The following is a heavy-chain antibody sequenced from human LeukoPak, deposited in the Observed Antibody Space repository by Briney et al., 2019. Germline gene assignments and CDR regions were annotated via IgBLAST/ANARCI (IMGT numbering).Heavy chain of an antibody. CDR3: ATLTGYSAESWFDP. V-gene: IGHV4-34*01. D-gene: IGHD3-9*01. Sequence: PSETLSLTCAVYGGSFSGYYWSWIRQPPGKGLEWIGEINHSGSTNYNPSLKCCVTRSVNTSKNQFSLQLSSVIAAVTAADYCATLTGYSAESWFDPWGQGILVTVSS. CDR2: INHSGST. J-gene: IGHJ5*02. CDR1: GGSFSGYY.